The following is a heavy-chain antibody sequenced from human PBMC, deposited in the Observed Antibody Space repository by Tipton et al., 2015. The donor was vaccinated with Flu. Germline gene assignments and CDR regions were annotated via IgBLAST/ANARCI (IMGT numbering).Heavy chain of an antibody. V-gene: IGHV4-59*08. Sequence: TLSLTCTVSGGSISRYYWSWVRQPPGKGPEWIGYVYFTGSTNYNPSLKSRVTTSVDTSKNQFSLKLRSVTAADTAVYYCARVKSGARDYFDYWGQGTLVTVSS. J-gene: IGHJ4*02. CDR3: ARVKSGARDYFDY. CDR1: GGSISRYY. D-gene: IGHD1-26*01. CDR2: VYFTGST.